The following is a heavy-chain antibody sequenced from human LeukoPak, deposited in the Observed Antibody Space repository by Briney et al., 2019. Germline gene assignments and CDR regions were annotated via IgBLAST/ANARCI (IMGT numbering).Heavy chain of an antibody. CDR1: GFTFGDYA. Sequence: GGSLRLSCTASGFTFGDYAMSWFRQAPGKGLEWVGFIRSKVYGGTTEYAASVKGRFTISRDDSKSIAYLQMNSLKSEDTAVYYCVSYSGDADYWGQGTLVTVSS. CDR2: IRSKVYGGTT. V-gene: IGHV3-49*03. CDR3: VSYSGDADY. J-gene: IGHJ4*02. D-gene: IGHD5-12*01.